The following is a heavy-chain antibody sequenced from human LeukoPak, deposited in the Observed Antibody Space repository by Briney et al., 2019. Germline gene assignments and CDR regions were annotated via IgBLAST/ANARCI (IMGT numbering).Heavy chain of an antibody. CDR2: VYYSGTT. Sequence: SETLSLTCTVSGGSISYYYWSWIRQSPGKGLEWIGYVYYSGTTNYNPSLKSRVAISVDTSKNQFSLQLRSVTAADTAVYYCAREDPQTRVPEGMDVWGQGTTVTVSS. V-gene: IGHV4-59*01. CDR3: AREDPQTRVPEGMDV. CDR1: GGSISYYY. J-gene: IGHJ6*02. D-gene: IGHD4/OR15-4a*01.